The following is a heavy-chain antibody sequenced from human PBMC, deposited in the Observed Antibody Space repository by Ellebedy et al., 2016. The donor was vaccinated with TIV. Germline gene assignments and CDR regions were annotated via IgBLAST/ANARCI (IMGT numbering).Heavy chain of an antibody. CDR2: IYNSGST. Sequence: MPSETLSLTCTISGGSINSYCWSWIRQPAGKGLEWIGNIYNSGSTKFSPSLKSRVTLSVDTSKNQFSLKLSSVTAADTAVYYCARGGSYSWHIDYWGQGTLVTVSS. V-gene: IGHV4-4*07. CDR1: GGSINSYC. D-gene: IGHD1-26*01. CDR3: ARGGSYSWHIDY. J-gene: IGHJ4*02.